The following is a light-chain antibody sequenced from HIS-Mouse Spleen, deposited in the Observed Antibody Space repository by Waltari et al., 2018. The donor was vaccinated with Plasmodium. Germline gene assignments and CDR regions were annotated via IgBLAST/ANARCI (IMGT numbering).Light chain of an antibody. CDR3: QVWDSSSDHVV. Sequence: SYVLTQPPSVSVAPGQTARITCGGDQIGSKSVQGYQQKTGQAPVLVVYDDSDRPSGIPERFSGSNSGNTATLTISRVEAGDEADYYCQVWDSSSDHVVFGGGTKLTVL. V-gene: IGLV3-21*02. CDR2: DDS. J-gene: IGLJ2*01. CDR1: QIGSKS.